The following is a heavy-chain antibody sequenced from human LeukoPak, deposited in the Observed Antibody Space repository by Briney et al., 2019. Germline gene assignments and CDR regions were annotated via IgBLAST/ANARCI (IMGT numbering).Heavy chain of an antibody. CDR2: IYYSGST. CDR1: GGSISSHY. V-gene: IGHV4-59*11. CDR3: ARGSYYDFWSATTAGYFDY. Sequence: SETLSLTCTVSGGSISSHYWSWIRQPPGKGLEWIGYIYYSGSTNYNPSLKSRVTISVDTSKNQFSLKLSSVTAADTAVYYCARGSYYDFWSATTAGYFDYWGQGTLVTVSS. J-gene: IGHJ4*02. D-gene: IGHD3-3*01.